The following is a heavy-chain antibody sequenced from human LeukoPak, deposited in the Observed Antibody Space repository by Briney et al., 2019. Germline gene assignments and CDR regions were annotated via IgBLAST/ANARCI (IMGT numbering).Heavy chain of an antibody. CDR1: GGSIGSYY. V-gene: IGHV4-59*01. CDR2: IFYSGIS. J-gene: IGHJ4*02. D-gene: IGHD3-10*01. Sequence: SETLSLTCTVSGGSIGSYYWSWIRQPPGKGLEWIGYIFYSGISNYNPSLKSRVTISIDRSKNQFSLKLRSVAAADTAVYYCARDRVGYYGSGTYPYYFDYWGQGTLFTVSS. CDR3: ARDRVGYYGSGTYPYYFDY.